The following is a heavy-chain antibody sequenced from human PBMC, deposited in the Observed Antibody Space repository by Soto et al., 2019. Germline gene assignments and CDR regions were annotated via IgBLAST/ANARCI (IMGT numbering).Heavy chain of an antibody. V-gene: IGHV1-69*13. Sequence: GASVKVSCKASGGTFSSYAISWVRQAPGQGLEWMGGIIPIFGTANYAQKFQGRVTITADESTSTAYMELSSLSSEGTAVYYCASVNSGSYYVPNAFDIWGQGTMVTVSS. CDR2: IIPIFGTA. CDR3: ASVNSGSYYVPNAFDI. D-gene: IGHD1-26*01. CDR1: GGTFSSYA. J-gene: IGHJ3*02.